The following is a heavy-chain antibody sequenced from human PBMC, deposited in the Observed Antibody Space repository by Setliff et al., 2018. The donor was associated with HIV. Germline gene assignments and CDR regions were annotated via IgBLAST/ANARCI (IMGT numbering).Heavy chain of an antibody. CDR3: ARVGYDYVWGSYRRGGFDY. CDR2: IKQDGSEK. J-gene: IGHJ4*02. V-gene: IGHV3-7*01. D-gene: IGHD3-16*02. Sequence: LRLSCAASGFTFSSYWMSWVRQAPGKGLEWVANIKQDGSEKYYVDSVKGRFTISRDNAKNSLYLQMNSLRAEDTAVYYCARVGYDYVWGSYRRGGFDYWGQGTLVTVSS. CDR1: GFTFSSYW.